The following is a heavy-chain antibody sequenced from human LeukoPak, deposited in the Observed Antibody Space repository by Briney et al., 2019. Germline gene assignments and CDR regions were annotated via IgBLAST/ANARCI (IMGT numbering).Heavy chain of an antibody. D-gene: IGHD7-27*01. CDR1: GYTFISFGINYG. CDR3: ARAAGDRIGYFDL. V-gene: IGHV1-18*01. CDR2: ISAYNGST. J-gene: IGHJ2*01. Sequence: ASVKVSCKTSGYTFISFGINYGISWVRQAPGQGLGWMGWISAYNGSTNYAQKFQGRVTMTRDPSTATAYMELKSLRADDTAVYYCARAAGDRIGYFDLWGRGTLVTVSS.